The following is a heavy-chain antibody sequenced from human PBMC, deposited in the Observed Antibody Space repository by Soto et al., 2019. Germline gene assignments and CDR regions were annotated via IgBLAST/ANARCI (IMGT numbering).Heavy chain of an antibody. J-gene: IGHJ4*02. V-gene: IGHV4-59*01. Sequence: LSLTCTVSGGSISSYYWSWIRQPPGKGLEWIGYIYYSGSTNYNPSLKSRVTISVDTSKNQFSLKLSSVTAADTAVYYCARVVGDYYDSSGYYPHFDYWGQGTLVTVSS. CDR2: IYYSGST. CDR3: ARVVGDYYDSSGYYPHFDY. D-gene: IGHD3-22*01. CDR1: GGSISSYY.